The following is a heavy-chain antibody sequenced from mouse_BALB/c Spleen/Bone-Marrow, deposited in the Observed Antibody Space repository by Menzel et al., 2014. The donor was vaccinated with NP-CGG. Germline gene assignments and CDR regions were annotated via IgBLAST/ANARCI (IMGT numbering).Heavy chain of an antibody. V-gene: IGHV1-54*01. Sequence: LEESGAELVRPGTSVKVSCKASGYAFTNYLIERVKQRPGQGLEWIGVINPGSGGTNYNEKFKGKATLTADKSSSTAYMQLSSLTSDDSAVYFCARIYYGNYYWGQGTTLTVSS. CDR1: GYAFTNYL. CDR3: ARIYYGNYY. CDR2: INPGSGGT. D-gene: IGHD2-1*01. J-gene: IGHJ2*01.